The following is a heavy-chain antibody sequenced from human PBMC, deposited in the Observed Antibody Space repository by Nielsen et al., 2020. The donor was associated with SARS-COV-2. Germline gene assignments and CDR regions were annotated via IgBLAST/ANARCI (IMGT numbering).Heavy chain of an antibody. CDR2: IDPSDSNT. D-gene: IGHD6-19*01. Sequence: SWIRQHPGKGLEWMGKIDPSDSNTNYSPSFQGHVIISVDRSISTAYLQWSSLKASDNAMYYCATVDSWGQGTLVTVSS. V-gene: IGHV5-10-1*01. J-gene: IGHJ4*02. CDR3: ATVDS.